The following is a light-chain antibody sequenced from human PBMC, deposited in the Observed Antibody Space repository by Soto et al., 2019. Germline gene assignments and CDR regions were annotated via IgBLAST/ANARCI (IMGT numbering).Light chain of an antibody. Sequence: QPVLTQPPSASGTPGQRVTISCSGSSSNIGGNYVYWFHQLPGTAPKLLIYRNNERPSGVPDRFSGSKSGTSASLAISGLRSEDEADYYCAAWDDSLSGVVFGGGTKLTVL. CDR2: RNN. V-gene: IGLV1-47*01. CDR3: AAWDDSLSGVV. CDR1: SSNIGGNY. J-gene: IGLJ2*01.